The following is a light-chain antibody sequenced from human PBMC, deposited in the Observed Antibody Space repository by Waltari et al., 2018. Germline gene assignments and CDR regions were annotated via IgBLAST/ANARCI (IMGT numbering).Light chain of an antibody. Sequence: SFELTQPPSVSVSPGQTARITSSGDAFAWQYIHWYQQKTGQAPVLLIKKDTERASGIPDRFSGSSSGTTVTLTISGVQAEDEADYYCQSADTSFSYRVVGGGTKVTVL. CDR3: QSADTSFSYRV. CDR2: KDT. CDR1: AFAWQY. J-gene: IGLJ1*01. V-gene: IGLV3-25*03.